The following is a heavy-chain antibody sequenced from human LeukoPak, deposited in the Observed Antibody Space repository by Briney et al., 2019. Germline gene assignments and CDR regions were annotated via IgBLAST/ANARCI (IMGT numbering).Heavy chain of an antibody. J-gene: IGHJ4*02. CDR2: FDPEDGET. CDR3: ATASSGFFRVFFDY. Sequence: ASVKVSCKVSGYTLTGLSMHWVRQAPGKGLEWMGGFDPEDGETIYAQKFQGRVTMTEDTSTDTAYMELSSLRSEDTAVYYCATASSGFFRVFFDYWGREPLVTVSS. D-gene: IGHD3-22*01. CDR1: GYTLTGLS. V-gene: IGHV1-24*01.